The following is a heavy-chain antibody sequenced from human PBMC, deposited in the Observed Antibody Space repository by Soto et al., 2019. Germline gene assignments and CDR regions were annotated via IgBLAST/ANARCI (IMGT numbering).Heavy chain of an antibody. CDR3: ARDIWARMLSEFNWFDP. V-gene: IGHV1-69*13. CDR1: GGTFSSYA. Sequence: ASVKVSCKASGGTFSSYAISWVRQAPGQGLEWMGGIIPIFGTANYAQKFQGRVTITADESTSTAYMELSSLRSEDTAVYYCARDIWARMLSEFNWFDPWGQGTLVTVSS. J-gene: IGHJ5*02. CDR2: IIPIFGTA. D-gene: IGHD2-8*01.